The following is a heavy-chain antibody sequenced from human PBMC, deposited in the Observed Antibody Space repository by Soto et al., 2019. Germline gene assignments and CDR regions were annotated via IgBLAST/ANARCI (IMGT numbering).Heavy chain of an antibody. J-gene: IGHJ4*02. Sequence: SSETLSLTCTVSGDAINSYYWSWIRQPPGKELEWIAYIYYSGNTNYNPSLTSRVSTSVDTSKNQFSLKLSSVTAADTAVYYCARDRKFVISAAGSFDFWGLGTLVTVSS. CDR3: ARDRKFVISAAGSFDF. CDR2: IYYSGNT. D-gene: IGHD6-13*01. CDR1: GDAINSYY. V-gene: IGHV4-59*01.